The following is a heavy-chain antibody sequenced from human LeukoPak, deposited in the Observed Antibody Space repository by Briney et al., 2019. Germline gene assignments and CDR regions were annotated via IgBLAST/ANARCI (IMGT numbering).Heavy chain of an antibody. Sequence: SETLSLTCAVYGGSFSGYYWSWIRQPPGKGLEWIGEINHSGSTNYNPSLKSRVTISVDTSKNQFSLKLGSVTAADTAVYYCARGRSGSYMSPDLWYWGQGTLVTVSS. J-gene: IGHJ4*02. CDR2: INHSGST. D-gene: IGHD1-26*01. V-gene: IGHV4-34*01. CDR1: GGSFSGYY. CDR3: ARGRSGSYMSPDLWY.